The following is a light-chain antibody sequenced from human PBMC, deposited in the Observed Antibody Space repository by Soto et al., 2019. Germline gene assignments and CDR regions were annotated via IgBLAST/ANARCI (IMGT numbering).Light chain of an antibody. CDR3: MQPRQSWT. J-gene: IGKJ1*01. CDR1: QSLLHSNGYNY. Sequence: DIVMTQSPLSLPVTPGEPASISCRSSQSLLHSNGYNYLDWYLQKPGQSPQLLIYLGSNRASGVPDMFSGSGSGTDFTLKISRVEAEDVGVYYCMQPRQSWTFGQGTKVEIK. CDR2: LGS. V-gene: IGKV2-28*01.